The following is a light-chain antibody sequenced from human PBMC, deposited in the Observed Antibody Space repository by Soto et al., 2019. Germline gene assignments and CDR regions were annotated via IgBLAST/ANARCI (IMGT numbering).Light chain of an antibody. CDR2: GAS. CDR1: QSISSPY. Sequence: EIVLTQSPGTLSLSPGERATLSCRASQSISSPYLAWYQQKPGQAPRLLIDGASSRATGIPARFSGSGSGTDFTLTISSLEPEDFAVYYCQQRSEWPITFGQGTRLEI. J-gene: IGKJ5*01. V-gene: IGKV3D-20*02. CDR3: QQRSEWPIT.